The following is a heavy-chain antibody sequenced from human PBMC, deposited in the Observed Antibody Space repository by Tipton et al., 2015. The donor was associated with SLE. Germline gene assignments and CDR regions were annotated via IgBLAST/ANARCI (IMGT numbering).Heavy chain of an antibody. CDR1: GFAFDDYA. J-gene: IGHJ4*02. V-gene: IGHV3-9*01. CDR3: ARGKYYFDY. CDR2: INSNGDNI. Sequence: SLRLSCAASGFAFDDYAMHWVRQRPGKGLEWVAGINSNGDNIGFADSVKGRFTISRDNAKNSLFLHMNSLRAEDTAVYYCARGKYYFDYWGQGALVTVSS.